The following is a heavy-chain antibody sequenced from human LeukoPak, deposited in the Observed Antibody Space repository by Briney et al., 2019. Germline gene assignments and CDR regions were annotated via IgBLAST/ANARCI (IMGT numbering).Heavy chain of an antibody. CDR3: AGDNVAAAGTSVY. CDR1: GGSFSGYY. CDR2: INHSGST. V-gene: IGHV4-34*01. Sequence: PSETLSLTCAVYGGSFSGYYWSWIRQPPGKGLEWIGEINHSGSTNYNPSLKSRVTISVDTSKNQFSLKLSSVTAADTAVYYCAGDNVAAAGTSVYWGQGTLVTVSS. J-gene: IGHJ4*02. D-gene: IGHD6-13*01.